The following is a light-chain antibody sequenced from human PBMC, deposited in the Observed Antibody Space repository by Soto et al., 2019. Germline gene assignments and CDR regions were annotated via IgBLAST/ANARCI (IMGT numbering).Light chain of an antibody. CDR3: KQSVPFPWT. J-gene: IGKJ1*01. CDR1: EDIETS. Sequence: DIQMTQSPSTLSVSLGDRITITCRASEDIETSLAWFQQRPGKAPKVLIAGASGLITGVPSTFSGSGSGTEFTLTISSVQADDFATYYCKQSVPFPWTFGQGTKVEMK. V-gene: IGKV1-5*01. CDR2: GAS.